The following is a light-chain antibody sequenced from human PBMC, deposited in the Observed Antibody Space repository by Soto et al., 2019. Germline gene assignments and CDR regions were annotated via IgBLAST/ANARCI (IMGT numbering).Light chain of an antibody. J-gene: IGLJ2*01. CDR3: AGWDDRLNGPV. CDR1: SSNIVRNT. Sequence: QSVLTQPPSASGTPGQRVTISCSGISSNIVRNTVNWYQQLPGTAPKLLIYSNNQRPSGVPDRFSGSKSGTSGSLAISGLQSEDEADYYCAGWDDRLNGPVCVGGTKVTVL. CDR2: SNN. V-gene: IGLV1-44*01.